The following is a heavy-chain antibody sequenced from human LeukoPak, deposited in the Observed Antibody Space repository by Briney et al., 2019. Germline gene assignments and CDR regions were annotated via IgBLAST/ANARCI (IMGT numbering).Heavy chain of an antibody. D-gene: IGHD6-6*01. V-gene: IGHV4-4*07. CDR1: GGSISSYY. Sequence: SETLSLTCTVSGGSISSYYWSWIRQPAGKGLEWLGRIYTSGSTNYNPSLKSRVTMSVDTSKNQFSLKLSSVTAADTAVYYCARDLAEGSSGWFDPWGQGTLVTVSS. CDR3: ARDLAEGSSGWFDP. CDR2: IYTSGST. J-gene: IGHJ5*02.